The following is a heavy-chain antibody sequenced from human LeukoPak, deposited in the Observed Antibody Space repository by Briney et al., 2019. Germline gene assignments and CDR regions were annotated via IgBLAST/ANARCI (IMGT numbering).Heavy chain of an antibody. Sequence: SETLSLTCTVSGGSISSSSYYWGWIRQPPGKGLEWIGSIYYSGSTYYNPSLKSRVTISVDTSENQFSLKLSSVTAADTAVYYCARDRSQYYYDRWGQGTLVTVSS. CDR3: ARDRSQYYYDR. CDR2: IYYSGST. D-gene: IGHD3-22*01. V-gene: IGHV4-39*07. CDR1: GGSISSSSYY. J-gene: IGHJ4*02.